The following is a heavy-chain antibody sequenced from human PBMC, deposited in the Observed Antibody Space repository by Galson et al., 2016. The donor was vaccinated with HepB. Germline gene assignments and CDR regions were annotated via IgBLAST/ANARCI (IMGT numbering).Heavy chain of an antibody. V-gene: IGHV1-8*01. CDR2: MNPNNGNT. D-gene: IGHD3-3*01. CDR1: GYTFTNYD. J-gene: IGHJ2*01. Sequence: SVKVSCKASGYTFTNYDLNWVRQATGQGLEWMGWMNPNNGNTGYAQKFQGRVTMTRDTSINTGYLEVTGLTSDDTAVYFCARGLRSVYWYFDLWGRGTLVTVSS. CDR3: ARGLRSVYWYFDL.